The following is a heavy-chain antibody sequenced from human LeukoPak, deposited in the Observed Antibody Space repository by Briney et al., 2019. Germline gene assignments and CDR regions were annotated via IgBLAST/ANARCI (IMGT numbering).Heavy chain of an antibody. J-gene: IGHJ6*02. V-gene: IGHV3-7*01. Sequence: GGSLRLSCAASGFTFSFHWMSWVRQAPGKGLEWVANIKQDGSEKYYVDSVKGRFTISRDNAKNSLYLQMNSLRAEDTAVYSCANLDYYAPGSDSPPYYYYGADVWGQGTTVTVSS. CDR3: ANLDYYAPGSDSPPYYYYGADV. CDR1: GFTFSFHW. CDR2: IKQDGSEK. D-gene: IGHD3-10*01.